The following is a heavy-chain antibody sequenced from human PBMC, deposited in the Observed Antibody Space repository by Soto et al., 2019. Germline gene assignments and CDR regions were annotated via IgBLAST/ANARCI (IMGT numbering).Heavy chain of an antibody. J-gene: IGHJ4*02. V-gene: IGHV4-31*03. CDR1: GGSISTGCYY. D-gene: IGHD1-26*01. CDR2: IYYSGST. CDR3: ARARGGSYFR. Sequence: QVQLQESGPGLVKPSQTLSLTCTVSGGSISTGCYYWSWVRQHPGKGLEWIGYIYYSGSTYYNPSLKSRVTISADTSKNQFSLKLSSVTAADAAVYYCARARGGSYFRWGQGTLDTVSS.